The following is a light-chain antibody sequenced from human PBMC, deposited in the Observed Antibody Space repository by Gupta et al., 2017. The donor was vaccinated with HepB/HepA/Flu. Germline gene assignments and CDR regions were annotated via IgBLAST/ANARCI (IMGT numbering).Light chain of an antibody. CDR1: SGCSRYS. CDR2: VESSGRY. J-gene: IGLJ2*01. Sequence: VTQSYSVSASLGSSVKLTCTLSSGCSRYSIGWHQQQPGKAPRFLMKVESSGRYNKGSVIPDRFSGSSSGAARYLTISNLQSEDEADYYCETWDSNIRIFGGGTKLTVL. CDR3: ETWDSNIRI. V-gene: IGLV4-60*03.